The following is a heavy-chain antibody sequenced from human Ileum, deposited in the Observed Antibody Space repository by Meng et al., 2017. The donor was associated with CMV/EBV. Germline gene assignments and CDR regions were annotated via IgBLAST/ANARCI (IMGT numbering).Heavy chain of an antibody. V-gene: IGHV3-30*04. Sequence: GGSLRLSCAASGFTFSSYAMHWVRQAPGKGLEWVAAIWPGGRDTFYAGSVKGRFTISRDNSKNTVYLQMNSLRPEDTALYYCARDAKPASGIDLDPWGQGTLVTVSS. CDR1: GFTFSSYA. J-gene: IGHJ5*02. CDR2: IWPGGRDT. CDR3: ARDAKPASGIDLDP. D-gene: IGHD2-2*01.